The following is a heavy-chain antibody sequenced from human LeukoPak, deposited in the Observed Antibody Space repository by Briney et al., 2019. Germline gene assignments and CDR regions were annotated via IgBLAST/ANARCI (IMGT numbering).Heavy chain of an antibody. CDR3: ARSLGYCSSTSCYGRGYFQH. CDR1: GGSISSYY. D-gene: IGHD2-2*01. J-gene: IGHJ1*01. Sequence: SETLSLTCTVSGGSISSYYWSWIRQPPGKGLEWIGYIYYSGSTNYNPSLKSRVTISVDTSKNQFSLKLSSVTAADTAVYYCARSLGYCSSTSCYGRGYFQHWGQGTLVTVSS. CDR2: IYYSGST. V-gene: IGHV4-59*01.